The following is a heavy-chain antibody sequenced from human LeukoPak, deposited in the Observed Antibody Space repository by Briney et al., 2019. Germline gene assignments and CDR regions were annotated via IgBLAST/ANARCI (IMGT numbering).Heavy chain of an antibody. CDR1: GFTFSSYG. CDR2: IWYDGSNK. Sequence: PGGSLRLSCAASGFTFSSYGMHWVRQAPGKGLEWVAVIWYDGSNKYYADSVKGRFTISRDNSKNTLYLQMNSLRAEDTAVYYCARETDYGGNSDFDYWGQGTLVTVSP. V-gene: IGHV3-33*01. D-gene: IGHD4-17*01. J-gene: IGHJ4*02. CDR3: ARETDYGGNSDFDY.